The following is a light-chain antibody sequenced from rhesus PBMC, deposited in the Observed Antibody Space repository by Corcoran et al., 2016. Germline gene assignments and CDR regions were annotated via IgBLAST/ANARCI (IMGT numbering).Light chain of an antibody. CDR2: AAS. J-gene: IGKJ1*01. V-gene: IGKV1-94*01. CDR3: QQYNSAPWT. CDR1: ENVNNY. Sequence: DIQMTQSPSSLSASVGDRVTITCRASENVNNYLNWYQQKPGKAPTLLIYAASSLQTGVSSRFSGSGSGTDYTLTISSLQPEDFATYYCQQYNSAPWTFGQGTKVEIK.